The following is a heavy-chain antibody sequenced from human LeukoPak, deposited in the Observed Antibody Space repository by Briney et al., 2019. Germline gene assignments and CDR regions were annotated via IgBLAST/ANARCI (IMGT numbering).Heavy chain of an antibody. V-gene: IGHV1-46*01. CDR3: ARDKFWSGFDY. CDR2: INPSGGST. D-gene: IGHD3-3*01. Sequence: ASVKVSCTASGYTFTSYYMHWGRQAPGQGLEWMGIINPSGGSTSYAQKFQGRVTMTRDTSTSTVYMELSSLRSEDTAVYYGARDKFWSGFDYWGQGTLITVSS. CDR1: GYTFTSYY. J-gene: IGHJ4*02.